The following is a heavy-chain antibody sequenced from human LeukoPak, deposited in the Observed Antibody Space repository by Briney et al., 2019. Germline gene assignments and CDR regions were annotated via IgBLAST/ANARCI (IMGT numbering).Heavy chain of an antibody. V-gene: IGHV3-23*01. CDR3: AKVPLIAAPKHFDY. CDR2: ISRDGGDT. J-gene: IGHJ4*02. CDR1: GFTFNNYG. D-gene: IGHD6-13*01. Sequence: GALRLSCAASGFTFNNYGMSWVRQAPGRGLEWVSAISRDGGDTFYADSVKGRFTISRDNSKNTLYLQMNRLRAEDTAVYYCAKVPLIAAPKHFDYWGQGTLVTVSS.